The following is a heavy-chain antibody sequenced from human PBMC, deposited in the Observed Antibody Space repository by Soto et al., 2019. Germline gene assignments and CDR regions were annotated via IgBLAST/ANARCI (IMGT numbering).Heavy chain of an antibody. V-gene: IGHV1-69*06. CDR1: GGTFSSYA. J-gene: IGHJ6*02. Sequence: VASVKVSCKASGGTFSSYAISWVRQAPGQGLEWMGGIIPIFGTANYAQKFQGRVTITADKSTSTAYMELSSLRSEDTAVYYCARLMGAAAFYGMDVWGQGTTVTVSS. CDR2: IIPIFGTA. CDR3: ARLMGAAAFYGMDV. D-gene: IGHD6-13*01.